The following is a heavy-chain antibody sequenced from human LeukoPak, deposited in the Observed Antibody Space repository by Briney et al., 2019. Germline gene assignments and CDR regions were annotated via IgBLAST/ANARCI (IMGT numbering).Heavy chain of an antibody. CDR1: GGSISNYY. V-gene: IGHV4-59*08. J-gene: IGHJ4*02. D-gene: IGHD2-2*01. CDR2: IYYTGST. CDR3: ARHRGPAANFYCDY. Sequence: SETLSLTCTVSGGSISNYYWSWIRQPPGKGLEWIGHIYYTGSTDYSPSLKSRVTISVDTSKNQFSLKLSSVTAADTAVYYCARHRGPAANFYCDYWGQGALVTVSS.